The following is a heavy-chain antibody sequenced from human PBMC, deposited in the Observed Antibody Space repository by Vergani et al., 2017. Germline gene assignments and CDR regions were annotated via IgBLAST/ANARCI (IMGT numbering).Heavy chain of an antibody. CDR1: GYTFTGYY. Sequence: QVQLVQSGAEVKKPGASVKVSCKASGYTFTGYYMHWVRQAPGQGLEWMGWINPNSGGTNYAQKFQERVTITRDMSTSTAYMEQSSLRSEDTAVYYCAAGVAYGDYANPNYGMDVWGQGTTVTVS. CDR3: AAGVAYGDYANPNYGMDV. J-gene: IGHJ6*02. V-gene: IGHV1-2*02. D-gene: IGHD4-17*01. CDR2: INPNSGGT.